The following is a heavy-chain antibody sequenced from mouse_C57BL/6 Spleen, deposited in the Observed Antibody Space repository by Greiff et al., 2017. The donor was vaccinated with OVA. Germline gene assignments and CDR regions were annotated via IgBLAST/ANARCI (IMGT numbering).Heavy chain of an antibody. V-gene: IGHV1-50*01. CDR3: GSRSGYYAMDY. Sequence: QVQLQQPGAELVKPGASVKLSCKASGYTFTSYWMQWVKQRPGQGLEWIGVIDPYDSYTNYNHKFKGKATLTVDTSSSTAYMQVSSLTSEDAAVYYCGSRSGYYAMDYWGQGTSVTVSS. D-gene: IGHD3-2*02. CDR1: GYTFTSYW. J-gene: IGHJ4*01. CDR2: IDPYDSYT.